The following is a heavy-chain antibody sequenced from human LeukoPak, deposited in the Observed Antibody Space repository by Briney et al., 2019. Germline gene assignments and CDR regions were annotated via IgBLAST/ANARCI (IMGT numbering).Heavy chain of an antibody. J-gene: IGHJ4*02. Sequence: PGGSLRLSCAASGFTFDDYGMSWVRQAPGKGLEWVSGIKKNGGSTDYGDSVEGRFTISRDNAKKSLYLQLNSLRAEDTALYFCARGFMGGPLDLWGQGTLVTVSS. CDR1: GFTFDDYG. V-gene: IGHV3-20*04. CDR2: IKKNGGST. CDR3: ARGFMGGPLDL. D-gene: IGHD2-15*01.